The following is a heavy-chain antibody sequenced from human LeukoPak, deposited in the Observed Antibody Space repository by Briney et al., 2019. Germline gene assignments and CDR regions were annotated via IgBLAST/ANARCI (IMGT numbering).Heavy chain of an antibody. D-gene: IGHD6-13*01. J-gene: IGHJ6*02. CDR3: ARDQGSSWPSYYFYGMDV. Sequence: PSETLSLTCSVSGGSVSSGSYYWSWIRQPPGKGLEWTGYIYYSGSTNYNPSLKSRVTISVDTSKNQFSLKLSSVTAADTAVYYCARDQGSSWPSYYFYGMDVWGQGTTVTVSS. CDR1: GGSVSSGSYY. CDR2: IYYSGST. V-gene: IGHV4-61*01.